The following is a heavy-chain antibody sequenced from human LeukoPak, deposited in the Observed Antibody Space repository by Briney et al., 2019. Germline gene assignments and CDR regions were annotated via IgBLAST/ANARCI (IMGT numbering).Heavy chain of an antibody. V-gene: IGHV3-21*01. CDR2: ISSSSSYI. CDR1: GFTFSSYS. D-gene: IGHD5-18*01. J-gene: IGHJ3*02. Sequence: GGSLRLSCAASGFTFSSYSMNWVRQAPGKGLEWVSSISSSSSYIYYADSVKGRFTISRDNAKNSLYLQMNSLRAEDTAVYYCATGGRGYSYGLHAFDIWGQGTMVTVSS. CDR3: ATGGRGYSYGLHAFDI.